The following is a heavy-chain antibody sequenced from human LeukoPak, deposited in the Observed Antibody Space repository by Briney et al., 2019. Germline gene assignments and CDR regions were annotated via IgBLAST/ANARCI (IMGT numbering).Heavy chain of an antibody. V-gene: IGHV3-7*03. CDR1: GFTFSSYR. Sequence: GGSLRLSCAASGFTFSSYRMNWVRQAPGKGLEWVANIKQDGSENYYVDSVKGRFTISRDNAKNSLYMQMNSLRAEDTAVYYCARVPLLTAYFDYWGQGTLVTVSS. CDR2: IKQDGSEN. D-gene: IGHD3-9*01. CDR3: ARVPLLTAYFDY. J-gene: IGHJ4*02.